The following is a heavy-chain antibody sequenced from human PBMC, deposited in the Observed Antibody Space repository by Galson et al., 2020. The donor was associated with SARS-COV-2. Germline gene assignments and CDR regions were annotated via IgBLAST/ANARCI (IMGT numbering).Heavy chain of an antibody. CDR1: GGSISSYY. Sequence: PSETLSLTCTVSGGSISSYYWSWIRQPPGKGLEWIGYIYYSGSTNYNPSLKSRVTISVDTSKNQFSLKLSSVTAADTAVYYCAEGSGDSSGYRLYYYYGMDVWGQGTTVTVSS. V-gene: IGHV4-59*01. CDR2: IYYSGST. CDR3: AEGSGDSSGYRLYYYYGMDV. J-gene: IGHJ6*02. D-gene: IGHD3-22*01.